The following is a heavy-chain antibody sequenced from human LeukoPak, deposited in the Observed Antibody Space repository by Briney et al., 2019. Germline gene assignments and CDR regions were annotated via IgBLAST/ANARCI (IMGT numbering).Heavy chain of an antibody. CDR2: IYHSGST. J-gene: IGHJ4*02. CDR3: ALYSSSTYYFDY. V-gene: IGHV4-30-2*01. CDR1: GGSISSGGYY. D-gene: IGHD6-6*01. Sequence: PSQTLSLTCTVSGGSISSGGYYWSWIRQPPGKGLEWIGYIYHSGSTYYNPSLKSRVTISVDRSKNQFSLKLSSVTAADTAVYYCALYSSSTYYFDYWGQGTLVTVSS.